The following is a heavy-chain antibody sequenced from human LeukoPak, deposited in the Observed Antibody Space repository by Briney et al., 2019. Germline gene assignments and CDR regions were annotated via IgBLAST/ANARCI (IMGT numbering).Heavy chain of an antibody. CDR2: IYHSGST. V-gene: IGHV4-38-2*02. D-gene: IGHD1-1*01. J-gene: IGHJ4*02. Sequence: SETLSLTCTVSGYSISSGYYWGWIRQPPGKGLEWIGSIYHSGSTYYNPSLKSRVTISVDMSKNQFSLKLSSVTAADTAVYYCARDEDGTTAYWGQGTLVTVSS. CDR1: GYSISSGYY. CDR3: ARDEDGTTAY.